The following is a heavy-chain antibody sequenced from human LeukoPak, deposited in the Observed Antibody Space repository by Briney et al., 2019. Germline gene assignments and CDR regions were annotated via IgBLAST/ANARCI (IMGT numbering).Heavy chain of an antibody. CDR2: ISGRDGST. V-gene: IGHV3-23*01. J-gene: IGHJ4*02. Sequence: GGSLRLSCAAYGFTFSSFAMSWVRQPPGKGLEWVSAISGRDGSTYYADSVRGRFTISRDDSKNALYLQMNSLRVEDTAVYFCATDRSPMTTVTTALDCWGQGTLVTVSS. CDR3: ATDRSPMTTVTTALDC. CDR1: GFTFSSFA. D-gene: IGHD4-17*01.